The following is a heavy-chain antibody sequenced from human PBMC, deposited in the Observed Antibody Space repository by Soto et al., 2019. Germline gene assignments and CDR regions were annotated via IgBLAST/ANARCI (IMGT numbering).Heavy chain of an antibody. CDR3: ATKYSGSSHLQY. CDR2: IYSGGST. Sequence: EVQLVESGGGLIQPGGSLRLSCAASGFTVSSSYMSWVRQAPGKGLEWVSVIYSGGSTFYADSVKARFTISRDTSKNTLYLHMNSLREEDTAVYYGATKYSGSSHLQYWGHGTQVTFCS. D-gene: IGHD1-26*01. CDR1: GFTVSSSY. J-gene: IGHJ4*01. V-gene: IGHV3-53*01.